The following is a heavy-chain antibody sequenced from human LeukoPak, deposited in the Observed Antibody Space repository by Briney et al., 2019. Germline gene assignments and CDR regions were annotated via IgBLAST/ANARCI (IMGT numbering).Heavy chain of an antibody. V-gene: IGHV3-21*01. CDR3: ARAAAMITFGGVIVIPEPFDY. J-gene: IGHJ4*02. Sequence: GSLRLSCAASGFTFSSYSMNWVRQAPGKGLGWVSSISSSSSYIYYADSVKGRFTISRDNAKNSLYLQMNSLRAEDTAVYYCARAAAMITFGGVIVIPEPFDYWGQGTLVTVSS. CDR2: ISSSSSYI. CDR1: GFTFSSYS. D-gene: IGHD3-16*02.